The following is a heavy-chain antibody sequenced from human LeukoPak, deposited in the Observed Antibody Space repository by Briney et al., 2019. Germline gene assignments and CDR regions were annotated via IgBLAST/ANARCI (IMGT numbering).Heavy chain of an antibody. J-gene: IGHJ5*02. CDR1: GYTFTSYG. D-gene: IGHD6-13*01. CDR2: ISAYNGNT. V-gene: IGHV1-18*01. Sequence: ASVKVSCKASGYTFTSYGISWVRQALGQGLEWMGWISAYNGNTNYAQKLQGRVTMTTDTSTSTAYMELRSLRSDDTAVYYCARDLGAWYSSSWKGFDPWGQGTLVTVSS. CDR3: ARDLGAWYSSSWKGFDP.